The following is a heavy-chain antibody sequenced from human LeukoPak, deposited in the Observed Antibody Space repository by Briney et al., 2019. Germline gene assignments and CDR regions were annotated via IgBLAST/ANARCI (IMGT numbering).Heavy chain of an antibody. Sequence: GGSLRLSCAASGFTFSSYSMNWVRQAPGKGLEWVSSISSSSSYIYYADSVKGRFTISRDNAKNSLYLQMNSLRAEDTAVYYCAREVYYYDSGGAFDIWGQGTMVTVFS. J-gene: IGHJ3*02. CDR1: GFTFSSYS. CDR3: AREVYYYDSGGAFDI. CDR2: ISSSSSYI. V-gene: IGHV3-21*01. D-gene: IGHD3-22*01.